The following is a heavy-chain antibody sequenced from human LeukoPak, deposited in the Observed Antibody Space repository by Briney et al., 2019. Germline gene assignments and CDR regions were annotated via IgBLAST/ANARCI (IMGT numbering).Heavy chain of an antibody. Sequence: PSETLSLTCTVSGGSISNYYWCWIRQPPGKGLGWVGYVYSSGSTNYNPSLKSRVTISVDTSKNQFSLNLNSVTAADTAVYYCARGTGCSTTSCYGTHFHHWGQGTLVTVSS. CDR2: VYSSGST. CDR3: ARGTGCSTTSCYGTHFHH. J-gene: IGHJ1*01. CDR1: GGSISNYY. V-gene: IGHV4-59*01. D-gene: IGHD2-2*01.